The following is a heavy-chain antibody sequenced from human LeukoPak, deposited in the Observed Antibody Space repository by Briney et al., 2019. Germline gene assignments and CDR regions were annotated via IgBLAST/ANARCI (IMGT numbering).Heavy chain of an antibody. Sequence: GGSLRLXCAASGFTFSSYSMNWVRQAPGKVLEWVSSISSNSSYRSYADSVKGRFTISRDNAKHLLYLQMNNLRAEETAVYYCARVSDYDVWEPPYYYMDVWGKGTTVTVPS. D-gene: IGHD3-3*01. V-gene: IGHV3-21*01. CDR3: ARVSDYDVWEPPYYYMDV. J-gene: IGHJ6*03. CDR2: ISSNSSYR. CDR1: GFTFSSYS.